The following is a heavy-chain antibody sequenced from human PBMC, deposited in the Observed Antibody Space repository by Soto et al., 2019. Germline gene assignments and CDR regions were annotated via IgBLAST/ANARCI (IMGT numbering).Heavy chain of an antibody. CDR2: IYWDDDK. CDR3: ALLGEECSGGSCYSWFDP. J-gene: IGHJ5*02. V-gene: IGHV2-5*02. Sequence: SGPTLVNPTQTLTLTCTFSGFSLSTSGGGVGWIRQPPGKALEWLALIYWDDDKRYSPSLKSRLTITKDTSKNQVVLTMTNMDPVDTATYYCALLGEECSGGSCYSWFDPWGQGTLVTVSS. D-gene: IGHD2-15*01. CDR1: GFSLSTSGGG.